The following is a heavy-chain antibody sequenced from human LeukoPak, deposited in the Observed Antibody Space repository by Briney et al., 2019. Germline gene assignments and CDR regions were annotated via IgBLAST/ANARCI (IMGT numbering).Heavy chain of an antibody. CDR1: GFRFDDHG. CDR2: INWNGGST. CDR3: AGGDRNGWYFDY. D-gene: IGHD6-19*01. J-gene: IGHJ4*02. Sequence: GGSLRLSCAASGFRFDDHGMSWVRQVPGKGLEWVSGINWNGGSTGYGDSVKGRFTISRDNAKNSLYLQMNGLRAEDTALYYCAGGDRNGWYFDYWGQGILVTVSS. V-gene: IGHV3-20*04.